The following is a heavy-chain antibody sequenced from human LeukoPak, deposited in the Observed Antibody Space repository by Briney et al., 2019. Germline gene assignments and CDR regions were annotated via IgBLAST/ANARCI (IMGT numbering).Heavy chain of an antibody. CDR1: GGSISPYY. D-gene: IGHD6-6*01. V-gene: IGHV4-59*08. J-gene: IGHJ4*02. CDR3: ARLWDSSSSLDY. CDR2: IYYSGGT. Sequence: PSETLSLTCTVSGGSISPYYWTWIRQPPGKGLGLEWIGYIYYSGGTNYNPSLKSRVTISIDTSKNQVSLKLSSVTAADTAVYYCARLWDSSSSLDYWGQGTLVTVSS.